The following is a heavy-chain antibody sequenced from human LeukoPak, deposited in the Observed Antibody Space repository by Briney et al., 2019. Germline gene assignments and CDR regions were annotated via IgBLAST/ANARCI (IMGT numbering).Heavy chain of an antibody. D-gene: IGHD1-7*01. J-gene: IGHJ4*02. CDR3: ARGRARVELFFRQKPFWY. Sequence: SETLSLTCAVSGASISGSGYYLGWIRQPPGKGLEWIGEINHSGSTNYNPSLKSRVTISVDTSKNQFSLKLSSVTAADTAVYYCARGRARVELFFRQKPFWYWGQGTLVTVSS. CDR1: GASISGSGYY. V-gene: IGHV4-39*07. CDR2: INHSGST.